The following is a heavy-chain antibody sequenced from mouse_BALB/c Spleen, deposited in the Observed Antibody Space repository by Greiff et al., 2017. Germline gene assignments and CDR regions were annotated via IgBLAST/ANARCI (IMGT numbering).Heavy chain of an antibody. D-gene: IGHD2-1*01. CDR2: ISYSGST. V-gene: IGHV3-2*02. Sequence: EVKLMESGPGLVKPSQSLSLTCTVTGYSITSDYAWNWIRQVPGNKLEWMGYISYSGSTSYNPSLKSRISITRDTSKNQFFLQLNSVTTEDTATYYCARPGNYGYFDVWGAGTTVTVSS. CDR3: ARPGNYGYFDV. CDR1: GYSITSDYA. J-gene: IGHJ1*01.